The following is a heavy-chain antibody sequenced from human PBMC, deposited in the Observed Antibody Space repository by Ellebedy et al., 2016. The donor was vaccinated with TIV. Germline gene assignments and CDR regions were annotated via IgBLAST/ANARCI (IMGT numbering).Heavy chain of an antibody. J-gene: IGHJ3*01. V-gene: IGHV4-59*01. CDR3: VSSVSVDAFDL. D-gene: IGHD3-10*01. CDR2: LYYTGST. Sequence: SETLSLTCAVSGGSLSDNYWTWIRQPPGKGLEWIGYLYYTGSTNYNPSLKSRVTISVNTPRNPFSLKLNSVTAADTAVYYCVSSVSVDAFDLWGQGTLVTVSS. CDR1: GGSLSDNY.